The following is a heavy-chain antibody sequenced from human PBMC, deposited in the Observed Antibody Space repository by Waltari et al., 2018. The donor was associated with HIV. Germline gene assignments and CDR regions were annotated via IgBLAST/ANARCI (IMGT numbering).Heavy chain of an antibody. CDR1: GFTFSSSE. Sequence: EVQLVESGGGLVQPGGSLRLSCAASGFTFSSSEMNWVRQAPGKGLEGVSYIVSSGSTIYYADSVKGRFTISRDNAKNSLYLQMNSLRAEDTAVYYCASSMVRGGSDYWGQGTLVTVSS. CDR2: IVSSGSTI. V-gene: IGHV3-48*03. J-gene: IGHJ4*02. CDR3: ASSMVRGGSDY. D-gene: IGHD3-10*01.